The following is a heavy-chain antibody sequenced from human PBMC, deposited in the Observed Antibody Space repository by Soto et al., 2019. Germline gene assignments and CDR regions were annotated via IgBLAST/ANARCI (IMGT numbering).Heavy chain of an antibody. CDR3: ARLGLRLGEP. D-gene: IGHD3-16*01. J-gene: IGHJ5*02. CDR1: GGSVSSSNW. V-gene: IGHV4-4*02. CDR2: IHHTGST. Sequence: QVQLQESGPGLVRPSGTLSLTCAVSGGSVSSSNWWSWVRQPPGKGLEWIGEIHHTGSTNYNPSLKSRLTMSVDKSTNQLSLKLNSVTAADTAVYYCARLGLRLGEPWGQGTLVTVSS.